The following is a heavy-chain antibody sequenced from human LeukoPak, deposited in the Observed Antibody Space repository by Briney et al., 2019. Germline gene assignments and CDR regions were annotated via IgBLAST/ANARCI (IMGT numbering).Heavy chain of an antibody. CDR1: GFTFSSYS. V-gene: IGHV3-48*01. J-gene: IGHJ6*02. D-gene: IGHD3-3*01. Sequence: GGSLRLSCAASGFTFSSYSMNWVRQAPGNGLEWVSYISSSSSTIYYADSVKGRFTISRDNAKNSLYLQMNSLRAEDTAVYYCASSPTGSTIFGVVNYGMDVWGQGTTVTVSS. CDR2: ISSSSSTI. CDR3: ASSPTGSTIFGVVNYGMDV.